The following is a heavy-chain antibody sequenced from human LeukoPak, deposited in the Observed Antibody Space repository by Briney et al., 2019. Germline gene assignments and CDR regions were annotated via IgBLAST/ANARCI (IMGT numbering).Heavy chain of an antibody. Sequence: GGSLRLSCAASGFTFSSYAMSWVRQAPGKGLEWVSAISGSGGSTYYADSVKGRFTISRDNSKNTLYLQMNSLRAEDTAVYYCAKASYYFDSGGDQYYFDFWGQGTLVTVSS. CDR2: ISGSGGST. V-gene: IGHV3-23*01. D-gene: IGHD3-22*01. CDR3: AKASYYFDSGGDQYYFDF. CDR1: GFTFSSYA. J-gene: IGHJ4*02.